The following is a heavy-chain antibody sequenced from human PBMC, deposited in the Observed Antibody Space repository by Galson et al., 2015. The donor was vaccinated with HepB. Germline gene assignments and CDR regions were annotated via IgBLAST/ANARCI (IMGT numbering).Heavy chain of an antibody. V-gene: IGHV1-18*01. Sequence: QSGAEVKKPGASVKVSCKASGYTFTSYGISWVRQAPGQGLEWMGWISAYNGNTNYAQKLQGRVTMTTDTSTSTAYMELRSLRSDDTAVYYCARENPAVYGFGELPHYYYYGMDVWGQGTTVTVSS. CDR2: ISAYNGNT. CDR1: GYTFTSYG. J-gene: IGHJ6*02. CDR3: ARENPAVYGFGELPHYYYYGMDV. D-gene: IGHD3-10*01.